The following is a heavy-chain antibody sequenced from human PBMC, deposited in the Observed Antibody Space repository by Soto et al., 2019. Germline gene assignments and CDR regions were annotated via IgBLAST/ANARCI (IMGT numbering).Heavy chain of an antibody. CDR3: ARHLWVGSSWYLGAFDI. Sequence: QVQLQESGPGLVKPSETLSLTCTVSGDSISNYYWSWIRQPPGKGLEWIGYIYYSGSTNYNPSLKSRVTISVDSSKNQFSMKPSSVTAADTAVYYCARHLWVGSSWYLGAFDIWGQGTMVTVSS. D-gene: IGHD6-13*01. CDR2: IYYSGST. V-gene: IGHV4-59*08. CDR1: GDSISNYY. J-gene: IGHJ3*02.